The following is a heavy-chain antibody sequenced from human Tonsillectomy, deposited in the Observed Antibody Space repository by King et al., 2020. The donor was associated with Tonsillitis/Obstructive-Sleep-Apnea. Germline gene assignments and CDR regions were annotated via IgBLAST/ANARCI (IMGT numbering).Heavy chain of an antibody. J-gene: IGHJ4*02. CDR2: ISSSSSYT. Sequence: VQLVESGGGLVKPGGSLRLSCAASGFTFSDYYMSWIRQAPGKGLEWVSYISSSSSYTNYADSVKGRFTISRDNAKNSLYLQMNSLRAEDTAVYYCARAIVVVPAAIRYFDNWGQGTLVTVSS. D-gene: IGHD2-2*01. CDR1: GFTFSDYY. CDR3: ARAIVVVPAAIRYFDN. V-gene: IGHV3-11*05.